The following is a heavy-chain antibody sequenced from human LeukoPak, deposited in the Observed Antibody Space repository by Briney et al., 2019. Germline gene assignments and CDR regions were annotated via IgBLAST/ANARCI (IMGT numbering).Heavy chain of an antibody. CDR2: ISSSGSTI. J-gene: IGHJ2*01. V-gene: IGHV3-11*04. CDR3: ARDRVAAAVRPSYWYFDL. D-gene: IGHD6-13*01. CDR1: GFTFSDYY. Sequence: GGSLRLSCAASGFTFSDYYMSWIRQAPGKGLEWVSYISSSGSTIYYADSVKGRFTISRDNAKNSLYLQMNSLRAEDTAVYYCARDRVAAAVRPSYWYFDLWGRGTLVTVSS.